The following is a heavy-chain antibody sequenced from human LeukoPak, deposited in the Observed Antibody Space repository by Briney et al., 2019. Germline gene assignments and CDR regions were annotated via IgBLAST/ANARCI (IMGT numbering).Heavy chain of an antibody. V-gene: IGHV4-31*03. CDR1: GGSISSGSHY. D-gene: IGHD5-12*01. J-gene: IGHJ4*02. CDR3: ARDFLGGYGYFDC. Sequence: SETLSLTCTVSGGSISSGSHYWSWNRQHPGKGLEWIGYIHYSGSPYYNPSLKSRVTISIDTSKNQFSLKVGSVTAADTAVYYCARDFLGGYGYFDCWGQGNLVTVSS. CDR2: IHYSGSP.